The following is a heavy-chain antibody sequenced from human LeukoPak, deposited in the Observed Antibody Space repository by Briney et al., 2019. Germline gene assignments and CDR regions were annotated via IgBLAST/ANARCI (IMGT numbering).Heavy chain of an antibody. CDR2: IKQDGSEK. Sequence: PGGSLRLSCAASGFTFSSYWMSWVRQAPGKGLEWVANIKQDGSEKYYVDSVKGRFTISRDNAKNSLYLQMNSLRAEDTAVYYCAKDEDESITGGNWFDPWGQGTLVTVSS. CDR1: GFTFSSYW. V-gene: IGHV3-7*04. CDR3: AKDEDESITGGNWFDP. D-gene: IGHD1-14*01. J-gene: IGHJ5*02.